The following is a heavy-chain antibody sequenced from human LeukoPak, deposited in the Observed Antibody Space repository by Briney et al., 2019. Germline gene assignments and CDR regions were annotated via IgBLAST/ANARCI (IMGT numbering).Heavy chain of an antibody. CDR3: AKRGTTMEKEGFDY. V-gene: IGHV3-23*01. CDR2: ISDRGGST. D-gene: IGHD5-18*01. Sequence: PGGSLRLSCAASGFTFSSYAMSWVRQAPGKGLEWVSAISDRGGSTYYADSVKGRFTISRDNSKNTLFLQMKSLRAEDTAVYYCAKRGTTMEKEGFDYWGQGTLVTVSS. J-gene: IGHJ4*02. CDR1: GFTFSSYA.